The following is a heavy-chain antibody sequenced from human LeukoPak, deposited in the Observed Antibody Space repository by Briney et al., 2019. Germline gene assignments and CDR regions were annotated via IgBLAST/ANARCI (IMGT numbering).Heavy chain of an antibody. Sequence: SETLSLTCTVSGGSISSGDYYWSWIRQPPGKGLEWIGYIYYSGNTYYNPSLRSRVTISVDTSKNQFSLKLTSVTAADTAVYYWARTTYFCSRTIRYPHWFDPLGQGSLVTVSS. CDR3: ARTTYFCSRTIRYPHWFDP. CDR2: IYYSGNT. V-gene: IGHV4-30-4*01. CDR1: GGSISSGDYY. D-gene: IGHD2-2*01. J-gene: IGHJ5*02.